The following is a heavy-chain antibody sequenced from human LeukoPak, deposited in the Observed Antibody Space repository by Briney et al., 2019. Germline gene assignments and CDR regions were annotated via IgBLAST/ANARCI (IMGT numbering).Heavy chain of an antibody. Sequence: SETLSLTCTVSGGSISTSNYYWGWIRQPPGKGLEWIGNIFYSGSTYYSPSLRSRVTISLDTSRNQFSLKLNSVTAADTAVYYCARDRNYYYYMAVWGKGPTVTVSS. CDR2: IFYSGST. J-gene: IGHJ6*03. V-gene: IGHV4-39*07. CDR1: GGSISTSNYY. CDR3: ARDRNYYYYMAV.